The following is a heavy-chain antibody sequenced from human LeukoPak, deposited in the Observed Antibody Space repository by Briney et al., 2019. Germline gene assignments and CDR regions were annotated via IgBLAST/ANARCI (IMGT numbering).Heavy chain of an antibody. CDR1: GFTFSNYC. CDR2: IKEDGSEK. V-gene: IGHV3-7*01. Sequence: GSLRLSCAASGFTFSNYCMSWVRQAPGKRLEWVAKIKEDGSEKYYVDSVKGRFTISRDNAENSLSLQMNSLGAEDTAVYYCARGGSYPGYWGQGTLVTVSS. J-gene: IGHJ4*02. D-gene: IGHD1-26*01. CDR3: ARGGSYPGY.